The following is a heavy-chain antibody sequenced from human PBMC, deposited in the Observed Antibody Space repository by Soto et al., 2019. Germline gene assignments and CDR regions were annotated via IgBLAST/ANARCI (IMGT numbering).Heavy chain of an antibody. D-gene: IGHD3-3*01. CDR2: IYSSGSN. V-gene: IGHV4-4*07. Sequence: SETLFLTCTVSGCAINSYYWTWIRQPAGKGLAWIGRIYSSGSNKYNPSLQSRVTMSLDTSKNQFSLRLTSVTAADTAVYYCARGQRFSDWFDPWGQGTLVTVS. CDR1: GCAINSYY. J-gene: IGHJ5*02. CDR3: ARGQRFSDWFDP.